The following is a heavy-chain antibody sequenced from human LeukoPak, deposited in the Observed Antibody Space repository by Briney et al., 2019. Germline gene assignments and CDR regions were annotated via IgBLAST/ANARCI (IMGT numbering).Heavy chain of an antibody. CDR1: GFTFSNAW. V-gene: IGHV3-15*01. J-gene: IGHJ5*02. D-gene: IGHD3-10*01. Sequence: GGSLRLSCAASGFTFSNAWMSWVRQAPGKGLEWVGRIKSKTDGGTTEYAAPVKGRFTISRDDSENTLYLQMNSLKTEDTAVYYCTTGLYDYDSGSYSFPWGQGTQVTVSS. CDR3: TTGLYDYDSGSYSFP. CDR2: IKSKTDGGTT.